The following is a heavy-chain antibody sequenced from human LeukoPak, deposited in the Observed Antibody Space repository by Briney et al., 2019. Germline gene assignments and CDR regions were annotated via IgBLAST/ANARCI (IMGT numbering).Heavy chain of an antibody. CDR2: ISYDGSNK. CDR1: GFTVSSNY. CDR3: ARDSPTVTTGPYYYYYYMDV. D-gene: IGHD4-17*01. J-gene: IGHJ6*03. Sequence: GGSLRLSCAASGFTVSSNYMSWVRQAPGKGLEWVAVISYDGSNKYYADSVKGRFTISRDNSKNTLYLQMNSLRAEDTAVYYCARDSPTVTTGPYYYYYYMDVWGKGTTVTVSS. V-gene: IGHV3-30*03.